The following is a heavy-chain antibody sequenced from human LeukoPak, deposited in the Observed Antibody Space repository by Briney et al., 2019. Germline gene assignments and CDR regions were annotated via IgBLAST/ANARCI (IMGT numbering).Heavy chain of an antibody. J-gene: IGHJ4*02. Sequence: GGSLRLSCAASGFTFSEYYMGWIRQAPGTGLEWVSSISRGGNSVYYADSVRGRFTISRDNAKNSLYLQMNSLRAEDTALYYCARDQYLDCRGQGTLVTVSS. CDR2: ISRGGNSV. CDR1: GFTFSEYY. V-gene: IGHV3-11*01. CDR3: ARDQYLDC.